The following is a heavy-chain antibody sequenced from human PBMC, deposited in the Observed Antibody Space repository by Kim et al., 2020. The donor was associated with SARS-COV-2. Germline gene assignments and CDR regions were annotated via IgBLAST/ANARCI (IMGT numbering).Heavy chain of an antibody. V-gene: IGHV3-48*02. J-gene: IGHJ4*02. D-gene: IGHD3-10*01. CDR3: ARTVNYGSGTYREAGAYLFDY. CDR2: ISSSSNTI. Sequence: GGSLRLSCAASGFTFSSYSMNWVRQAPGKGLEWVSYISSSSNTIYYADSVKGRFTISRDNAKNSLYLQMNSLRDEDTAVYYCARTVNYGSGTYREAGAYLFDYWGQGTLVTVSS. CDR1: GFTFSSYS.